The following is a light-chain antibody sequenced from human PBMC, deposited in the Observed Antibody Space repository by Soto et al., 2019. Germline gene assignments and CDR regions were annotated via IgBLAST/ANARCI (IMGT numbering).Light chain of an antibody. J-gene: IGLJ2*01. V-gene: IGLV2-14*01. CDR2: DVS. CDR1: SSDVGGYNY. CDR3: SSYTSSSTLRV. Sequence: QSALTQPASVSGSRGQSITISCTGTSSDVGGYNYVSWYQQHPGKAPNLMIFDVSNRPSGVSDRFSGSKSGNTASLTISGLQAEDEADYYCSSYTSSSTLRVFGGGTKVTVL.